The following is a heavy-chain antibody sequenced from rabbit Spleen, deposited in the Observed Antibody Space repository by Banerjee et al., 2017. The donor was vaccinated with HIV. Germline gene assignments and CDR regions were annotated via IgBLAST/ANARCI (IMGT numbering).Heavy chain of an antibody. J-gene: IGHJ4*01. V-gene: IGHV1S40*01. CDR1: GFDLSISYY. CDR3: ARNGAGSNYAFKL. Sequence: QSLEESGGDLVKPGASLTLTCTASGFDLSISYYMCWVRQAPGKGLELIACIYVGSGSTHYANWAKGRFTMYKTSSTTVTLQMTSLTAADTATYFCARNGAGSNYAFKLWGPGTLVTVS. CDR2: IYVGSGST. D-gene: IGHD8-1*01.